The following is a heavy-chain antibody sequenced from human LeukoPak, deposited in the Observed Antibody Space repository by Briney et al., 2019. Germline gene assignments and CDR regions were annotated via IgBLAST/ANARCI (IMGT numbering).Heavy chain of an antibody. J-gene: IGHJ4*02. CDR2: IYYNGNT. D-gene: IGHD2-2*01. V-gene: IGHV4-59*11. Sequence: SETLSLTCTVSGGSISSHYWSWIRQPPGKGLEWIGYIYYNGNTNYNPSLKSRLTISVDTSRNQFSLKLSSVTAADTAVYYCARYQGVVPFDYWGQGTLATVSS. CDR1: GGSISSHY. CDR3: ARYQGVVPFDY.